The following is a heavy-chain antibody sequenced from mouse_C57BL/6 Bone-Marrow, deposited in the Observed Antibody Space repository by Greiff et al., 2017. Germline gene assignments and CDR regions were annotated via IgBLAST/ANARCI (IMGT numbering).Heavy chain of an antibody. J-gene: IGHJ2*01. D-gene: IGHD4-1*01. CDR2: SRNKANDYTT. Sequence: EVMLVESGGGLVQSGRSLRLSCATSGFTFSDFYMEWVRQAPGKGLEWIAASRNKANDYTTEYSASVKGRFIVSRDTSQSILYLQMNALSAEDTAIYYCARDLGRGYFDYWGQGTTLTVSS. V-gene: IGHV7-1*01. CDR1: GFTFSDFY. CDR3: ARDLGRGYFDY.